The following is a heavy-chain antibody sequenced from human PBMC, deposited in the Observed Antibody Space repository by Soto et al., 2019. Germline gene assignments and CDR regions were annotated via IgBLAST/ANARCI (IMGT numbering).Heavy chain of an antibody. D-gene: IGHD5-18*01. CDR2: ISGSGGSR. CDR1: GFTFSSYA. Sequence: PGGSLRLSCAASGFTFSSYAMSWVRQAPGEGLEWVSLISGSGGSRYYADSVKGRFTISRDNSKNTLYLQMNSLRADDTAVYYCAKVMVKNWFDPWGQGTLVTVSS. V-gene: IGHV3-23*01. J-gene: IGHJ5*02. CDR3: AKVMVKNWFDP.